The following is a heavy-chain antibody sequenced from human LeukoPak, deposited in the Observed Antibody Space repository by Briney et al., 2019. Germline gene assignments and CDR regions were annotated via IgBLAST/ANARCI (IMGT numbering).Heavy chain of an antibody. V-gene: IGHV3-23*01. CDR1: GFTFSSNA. J-gene: IGHJ5*02. CDR2: ISASGAST. CDR3: AKDPYSSSWYGRCWFDP. Sequence: GGSLRLSCAASGFTFSSNAMSWVRQAPGKELEWVSAISASGASTYYADSVKGRFTISRDNSKNTLYLQMNSLRAEDTAVYYCAKDPYSSSWYGRCWFDPWGQGTLVTVSS. D-gene: IGHD6-13*01.